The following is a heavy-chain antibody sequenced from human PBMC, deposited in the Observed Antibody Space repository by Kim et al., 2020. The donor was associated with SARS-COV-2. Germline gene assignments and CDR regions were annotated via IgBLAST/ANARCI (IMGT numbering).Heavy chain of an antibody. CDR2: ISWEGGKT. CDR3: AKGGVYTSSWYGFFDY. CDR1: GFTFDDYS. V-gene: IGHV3-43*01. D-gene: IGHD6-13*01. J-gene: IGHJ4*02. Sequence: GALRLSCAVSGFTFDDYSVHWVRQAPGKGLEWVSLISWEGGKTDYADSVKGRFTISRDKSKNSLYLQMNSLRSEDTAVYYCAKGGVYTSSWYGFFDYWGQGTLVTVPS.